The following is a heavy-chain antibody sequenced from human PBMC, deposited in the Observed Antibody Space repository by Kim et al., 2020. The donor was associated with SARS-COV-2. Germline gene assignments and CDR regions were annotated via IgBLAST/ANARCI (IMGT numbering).Heavy chain of an antibody. D-gene: IGHD6-19*01. CDR3: AKSSGSEQWLGRGYFQH. CDR2: ISWNSGSI. J-gene: IGHJ1*01. V-gene: IGHV3-9*01. CDR1: GFTFDDYA. Sequence: GGSLRLSCAASGFTFDDYAMHWVRQAPGKGLEWVSGISWNSGSIGYADSVKGRFTISRDNAKNSLYLQMNSLRAEDTALYYCAKSSGSEQWLGRGYFQH.